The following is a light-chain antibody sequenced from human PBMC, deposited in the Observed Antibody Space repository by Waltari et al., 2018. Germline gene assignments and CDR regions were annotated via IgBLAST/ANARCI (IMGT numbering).Light chain of an antibody. CDR3: SLYAGSNTVV. J-gene: IGLJ2*01. CDR1: SSDVGGYNY. V-gene: IGLV2-8*01. Sequence: QSALTQPPSASGSPGQSVTISCTGTSSDVGGYNYVSWYQQHPGEAPKLIIYEVSKRPSGVPDRFSGSKSGNTASLTVSGLQAEDEADYYCSLYAGSNTVVFGGGTKLTVL. CDR2: EVS.